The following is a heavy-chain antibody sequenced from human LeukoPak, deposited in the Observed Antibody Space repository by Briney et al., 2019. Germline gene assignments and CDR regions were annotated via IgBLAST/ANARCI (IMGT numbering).Heavy chain of an antibody. D-gene: IGHD6-13*01. CDR3: ARDQSIAAAGFDY. Sequence: GGSLRLSCAASGFTFSSYEMNWVRQAPGKGLEWVSYISSSGSTIYYADSVKGRFTISRDNAKNSLYLQMNSLRAEDTAVYYCARDQSIAAAGFDYWGQGTLVTVSS. V-gene: IGHV3-48*03. CDR2: ISSSGSTI. CDR1: GFTFSSYE. J-gene: IGHJ4*02.